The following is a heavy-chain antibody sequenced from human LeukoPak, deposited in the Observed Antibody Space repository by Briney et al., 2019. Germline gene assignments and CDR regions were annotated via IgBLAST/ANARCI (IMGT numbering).Heavy chain of an antibody. V-gene: IGHV4-59*08. CDR1: GGSISSYY. J-gene: IGHJ5*02. CDR3: ARQLNRFDP. CDR2: IYYSGST. Sequence: SETLSLTCTVSGGSISSYYWSWIRQPPGKGLEGIGYIYYSGSTNYNPSLKSRVTISVDTSKNQFSLKLSSVTAADTAVYYCARQLNRFDPWGQGTLVTVSS.